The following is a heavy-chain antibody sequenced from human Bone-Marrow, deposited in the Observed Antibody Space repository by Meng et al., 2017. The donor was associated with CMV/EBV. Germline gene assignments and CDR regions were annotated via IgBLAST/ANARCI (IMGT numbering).Heavy chain of an antibody. Sequence: CAASGFTFSTYGMNWVRQGPGKGLEWVSTISGSGGRTYYADSVKGRFTISRDNSKNTLYMQMNNLRAEDTAVYYCAKNYDFWSGYYEYWGQGTLVTVSS. J-gene: IGHJ1*01. CDR1: GFTFSTYG. CDR3: AKNYDFWSGYYEY. D-gene: IGHD3-3*01. V-gene: IGHV3-23*01. CDR2: ISGSGGRT.